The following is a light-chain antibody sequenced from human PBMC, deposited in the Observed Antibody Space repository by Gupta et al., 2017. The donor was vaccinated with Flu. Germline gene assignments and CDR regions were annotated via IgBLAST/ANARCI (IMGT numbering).Light chain of an antibody. CDR1: SSNIGAGYD. J-gene: IGLJ1*01. CDR3: QSYDSSLSALYV. CDR2: GNS. V-gene: IGLV1-40*01. Sequence: QSVLTQPPSVSGAPGTRVTISCTGSSSNIGAGYDVHSYQQLPATAPKLLIYGNSNRRSGVPDRFSGSKSGTSASLAITGLQAEDEADYYCQSYDSSLSALYVFGTGTKVTVL.